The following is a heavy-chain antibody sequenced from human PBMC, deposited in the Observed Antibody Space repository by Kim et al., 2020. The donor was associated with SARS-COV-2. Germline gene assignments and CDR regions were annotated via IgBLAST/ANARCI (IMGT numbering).Heavy chain of an antibody. V-gene: IGHV3-49*04. D-gene: IGHD3-10*01. J-gene: IGHJ6*02. CDR3: TRGHYASGSYAVHYYYYYGMDV. CDR2: IRSKAYGGTT. CDR1: GFTFGDYA. Sequence: GGSLRLSCTASGFTFGDYAMSWVRQAPGKGLEWVGFIRSKAYGGTTEYAASVKGRFTISRDDSKSIAYLQMNSLKTEDTAVYYCTRGHYASGSYAVHYYYYYGMDVWGQGTTVTVSS.